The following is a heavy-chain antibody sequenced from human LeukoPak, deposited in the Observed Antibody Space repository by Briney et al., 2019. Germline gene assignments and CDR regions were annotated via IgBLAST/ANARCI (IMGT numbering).Heavy chain of an antibody. CDR2: NNPSVGST. CDR1: GYTFTSHY. V-gene: IGHV1-46*01. J-gene: IGHJ4*02. CDR3: ASYGSGVQASFDN. D-gene: IGHD3-10*01. Sequence: ASVKVSCKASGYTFTSHYMHWVRQAPGQGLEWMGINNPSVGSTTYAQKFQGRVTMTRDTSTSTVYMELSSLRSEDTAVYYCASYGSGVQASFDNWDQGSLVTVSS.